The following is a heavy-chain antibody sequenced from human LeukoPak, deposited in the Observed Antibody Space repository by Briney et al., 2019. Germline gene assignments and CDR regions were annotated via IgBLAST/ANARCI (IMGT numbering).Heavy chain of an antibody. J-gene: IGHJ3*02. D-gene: IGHD1-26*01. CDR1: EFSVGSNY. CDR2: LTGDGGNT. Sequence: GGSLRLSCAASEFSVGSNYMTWVRQAPGKGLEWVSGLTGDGGNTYYADSVKGRFTISRDNSKNTLYLQMNSLRAEDTAVYYCARISHSGSLDMYFDIWGQGTMVTVSS. V-gene: IGHV3-23*01. CDR3: ARISHSGSLDMYFDI.